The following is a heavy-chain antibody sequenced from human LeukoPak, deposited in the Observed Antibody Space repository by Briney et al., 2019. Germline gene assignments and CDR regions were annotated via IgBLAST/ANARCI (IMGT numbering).Heavy chain of an antibody. D-gene: IGHD3-22*01. CDR3: AREEYYYDSSGYPY. V-gene: IGHV1-8*01. Sequence: ASVKVSCKASGYTFTSYDINWVRQATGQGLEWMGWMNLNSGNTGYAQKFQGRVTMTMNTSISTAYMELSSLRSEDTAVYYCAREEYYYDSSGYPYWGQGTLVTVSS. CDR1: GYTFTSYD. CDR2: MNLNSGNT. J-gene: IGHJ4*02.